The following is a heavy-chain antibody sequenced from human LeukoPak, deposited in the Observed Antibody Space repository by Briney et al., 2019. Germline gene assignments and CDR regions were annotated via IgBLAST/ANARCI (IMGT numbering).Heavy chain of an antibody. D-gene: IGHD3-10*01. CDR3: AKYGSGTTPVDY. V-gene: IGHV3-53*01. Sequence: GGSLRLSCAASGFTVSSNYMSWVRQAPGKGLEWVSVIYSGGSTYYADSVKGRFTISRDNSKNTLYLQMNSLRAEDTAVYYCAKYGSGTTPVDYWGQGTLVTVSS. CDR1: GFTVSSNY. J-gene: IGHJ4*02. CDR2: IYSGGST.